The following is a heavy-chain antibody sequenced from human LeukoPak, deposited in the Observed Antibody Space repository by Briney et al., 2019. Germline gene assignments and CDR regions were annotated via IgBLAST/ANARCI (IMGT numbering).Heavy chain of an antibody. J-gene: IGHJ4*02. Sequence: SETLSLTCTVSGGSISTYFWSWLRQSAGKGLEWIGRIYTSGSTNYNPSLKSRVTMSVDTSKNQFSLKLSSVTAADTAVYYCAREEKAAQDYWGQGTLVTVSS. CDR3: AREEKAAQDY. CDR2: IYTSGST. V-gene: IGHV4-4*07. D-gene: IGHD2-15*01. CDR1: GGSISTYF.